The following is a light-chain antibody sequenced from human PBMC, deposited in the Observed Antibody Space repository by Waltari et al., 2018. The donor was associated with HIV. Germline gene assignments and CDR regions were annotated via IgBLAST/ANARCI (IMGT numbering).Light chain of an antibody. CDR2: EVS. CDR3: SSYTSSSTPYV. Sequence: QSALTQPASVSGSPGQSITISCPGTSSDVGGYNYVSWYQQHPGKAPKLIIYEVSNRPSGVSNRFSGSKSGNTASLTISGLQAEDEADYYCSSYTSSSTPYVFGTGTKVTVL. CDR1: SSDVGGYNY. V-gene: IGLV2-14*01. J-gene: IGLJ1*01.